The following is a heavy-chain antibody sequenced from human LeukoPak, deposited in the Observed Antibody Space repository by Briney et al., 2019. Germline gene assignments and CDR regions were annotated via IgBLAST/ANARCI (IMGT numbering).Heavy chain of an antibody. CDR2: INHSGST. D-gene: IGHD1-26*01. J-gene: IGHJ4*02. CDR1: GGSFSGYY. Sequence: SETLSLTCAVYGGSFSGYYWSWIRQPPGKGLEWIGKINHSGSTNYNPSLKSRVTISVDTSKNQFSLKLSSVTAADTAVYYCARGSGSYYDREYYFDYWGQGTLVTVSS. CDR3: ARGSGSYYDREYYFDY. V-gene: IGHV4-34*01.